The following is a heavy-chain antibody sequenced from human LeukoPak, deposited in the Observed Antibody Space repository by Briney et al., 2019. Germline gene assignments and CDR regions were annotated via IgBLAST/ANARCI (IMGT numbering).Heavy chain of an antibody. D-gene: IGHD3-22*01. CDR1: GFTFSSYA. CDR2: ISYDGSNK. V-gene: IGHV3-30*04. CDR3: AKVPYYYDSSGSLDY. J-gene: IGHJ4*02. Sequence: GTSLRLSCAASGFTFSSYAMHWVRQAPGEGLEWVAVISYDGSNKYYADSVKGRFTISRDNSKNTLYLQMNSLRAEDTAVYYCAKVPYYYDSSGSLDYWGQGTLVTVSS.